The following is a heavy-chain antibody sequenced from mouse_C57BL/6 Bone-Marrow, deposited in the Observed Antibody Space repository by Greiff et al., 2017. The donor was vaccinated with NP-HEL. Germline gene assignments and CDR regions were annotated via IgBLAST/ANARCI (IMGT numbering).Heavy chain of an antibody. CDR2: IDPEDGDT. CDR3: TTGDGSRHYYAMDY. D-gene: IGHD1-1*01. Sequence: EVQLQQSGAELVRPGASVKLSCTASGFNIKDYYMHWVKQRPEQGLEWIGRIDPEDGDTEYAPKFQGKATMTADTSSNTAYLQLSSLTSEDTAVYYCTTGDGSRHYYAMDYWGQGTSVTVSS. V-gene: IGHV14-1*01. CDR1: GFNIKDYY. J-gene: IGHJ4*01.